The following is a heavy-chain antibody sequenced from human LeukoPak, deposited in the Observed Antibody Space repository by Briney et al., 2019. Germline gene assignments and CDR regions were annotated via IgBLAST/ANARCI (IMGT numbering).Heavy chain of an antibody. Sequence: GRSLRLSCAASGFTFSSYAMHWVRQAPGKGLEWVAVISYDGSNKYYADSVKGRFTISRDNSKNTLYLQMNSLRAEDTAVYYCARDRGGLQFDYWGQGTLVTVSS. D-gene: IGHD2-15*01. CDR1: GFTFSSYA. CDR2: ISYDGSNK. V-gene: IGHV3-30-3*01. J-gene: IGHJ4*02. CDR3: ARDRGGLQFDY.